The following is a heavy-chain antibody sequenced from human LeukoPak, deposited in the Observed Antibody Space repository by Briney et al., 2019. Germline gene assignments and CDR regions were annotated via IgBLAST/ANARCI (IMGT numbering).Heavy chain of an antibody. D-gene: IGHD3-10*01. CDR2: IYPGDSDT. V-gene: IGHV5-51*01. J-gene: IGHJ6*03. Sequence: PGESLKISCKGSGYSFTSYWIGWVRQMPGKGLEWMGIIYPGDSDTRYSPSFQGQVTISADKSISTAYLQWSSLKASDTAMYYCARLGPATYYYGSGSTSDQYYYYYYYMDVWGKGTTVTISS. CDR1: GYSFTSYW. CDR3: ARLGPATYYYGSGSTSDQYYYYYYYMDV.